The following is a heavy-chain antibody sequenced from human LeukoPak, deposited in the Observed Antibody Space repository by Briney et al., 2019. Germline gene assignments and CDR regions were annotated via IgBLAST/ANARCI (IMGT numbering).Heavy chain of an antibody. J-gene: IGHJ4*02. CDR1: GGSISSGSYY. V-gene: IGHV4-61*02. CDR3: ARVNMSDDYGDMIDY. Sequence: SETLSLTYTVSGGSISSGSYYWSWIRQPAGKGLEWIGRIYTSGSPNYNPSLKSRVTISVDTSKNQFSLKQSSVTAAGSAVYFCARVNMSDDYGDMIDYWGKGTLVTVSS. D-gene: IGHD4-17*01. CDR2: IYTSGSP.